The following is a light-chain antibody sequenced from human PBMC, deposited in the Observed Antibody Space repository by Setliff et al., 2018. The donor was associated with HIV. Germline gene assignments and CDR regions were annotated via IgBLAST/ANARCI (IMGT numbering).Light chain of an antibody. CDR2: YDS. CDR3: QVWDSSSDHPVV. CDR1: NIGSKS. J-gene: IGLJ2*01. Sequence: SYALTQPPSVSVAPGKTARITCGGNNIGSKSVHWYQKKPGQAPVVVIYYDSDRPSGIPERFSGSNSGNTATLTISRVEAGDEADYYCQVWDSSSDHPVVFGGGTKVTVL. V-gene: IGLV3-21*04.